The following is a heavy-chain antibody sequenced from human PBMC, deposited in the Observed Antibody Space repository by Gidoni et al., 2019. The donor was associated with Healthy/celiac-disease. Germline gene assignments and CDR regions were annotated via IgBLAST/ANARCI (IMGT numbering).Heavy chain of an antibody. CDR1: GGSISRYY. D-gene: IGHD6-19*01. J-gene: IGHJ3*02. CDR3: AREWRQWGTSPRNDAFDI. V-gene: IGHV4-59*01. CDR2: IYYSGST. Sequence: QVQLQESGPGLVTPSETLSLTCTVSGGSISRYYWSWIRQPPGKGLEWIGYIYYSGSTNYNPSLKSRVTISVDTSKNQFSLKLSSVTAADTAVYYCAREWRQWGTSPRNDAFDIWGQGTMVTVSS.